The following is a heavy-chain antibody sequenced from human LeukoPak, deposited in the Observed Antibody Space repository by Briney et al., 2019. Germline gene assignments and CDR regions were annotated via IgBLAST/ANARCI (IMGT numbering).Heavy chain of an antibody. CDR1: GGSISSHY. J-gene: IGHJ5*02. V-gene: IGHV4-59*11. D-gene: IGHD3-3*01. CDR3: ARRYDFWSGYGWFDP. CDR2: IYYSGST. Sequence: PSETLSLTCTVSGGSISSHYWSWIRQPPGKGLEWIGYIYYSGSTNYNPSLKSRVTISVDTSKNQFSLKLSSVTAADTAVYYCARRYDFWSGYGWFDPWGQGTLVTVSS.